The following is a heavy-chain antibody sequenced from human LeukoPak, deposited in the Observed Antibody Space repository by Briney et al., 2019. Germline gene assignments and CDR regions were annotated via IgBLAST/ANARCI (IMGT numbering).Heavy chain of an antibody. CDR1: GFTFSSYT. J-gene: IGHJ4*02. CDR2: ISRGSSTI. Sequence: GGSLRLSCAASGFTFSSYTMNWVRQAPGKGLEWVSYISRGSSTIYYADSVKGRFTISRDNAKNSLYLQMNSLRDEDTAVYYCARPSEDCSGGSCYSYWGQGTLVTVSS. V-gene: IGHV3-48*02. D-gene: IGHD2-15*01. CDR3: ARPSEDCSGGSCYSY.